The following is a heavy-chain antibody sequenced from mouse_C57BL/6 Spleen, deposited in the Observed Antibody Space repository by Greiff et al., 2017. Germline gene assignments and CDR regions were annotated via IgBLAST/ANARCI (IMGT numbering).Heavy chain of an antibody. V-gene: IGHV5-16*01. D-gene: IGHD2-4*01. CDR3: ARDNYDYDGGIDY. CDR2: INYDGSST. CDR1: GFTFSDYY. Sequence: EVKLMESEGGLVQPGSSMKLSCTASGFTFSDYYMAWVRQVPEKGLEWVANINYDGSSTYYLDSLKSRFIISRDNAKNILYLQMSSLKSEDTATYYCARDNYDYDGGIDYWGQGTTLTVSS. J-gene: IGHJ2*01.